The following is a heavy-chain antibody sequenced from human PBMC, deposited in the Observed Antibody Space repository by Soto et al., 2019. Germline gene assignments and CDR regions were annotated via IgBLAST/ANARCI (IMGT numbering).Heavy chain of an antibody. CDR2: ISYDGSNK. V-gene: IGHV3-30*18. J-gene: IGHJ6*02. Sequence: QVQLVESGGGVVQPGRSLRVSCAASGVTFSSYGMHWVRQAPGKGLEWVAVISYDGSNKYYADSVKGRFTISRDNSKNTLYLQMNSLRAEDTAVYYCAKEGGYYGSGSYSVGENYYGMDVWGQATTVTVSS. CDR3: AKEGGYYGSGSYSVGENYYGMDV. CDR1: GVTFSSYG. D-gene: IGHD3-10*01.